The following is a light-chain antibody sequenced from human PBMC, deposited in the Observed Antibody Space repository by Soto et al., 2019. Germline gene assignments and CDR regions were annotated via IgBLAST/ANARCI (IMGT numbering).Light chain of an antibody. J-gene: IGLJ2*01. CDR2: DNT. CDR1: YSNIASNL. Sequence: QSVLTQPSSVSAAPGQKVTISCSGSYSNIASNLVSWLQQVPGRAPQLLIYDNTLRPSGIPDRFSASKSGTSATLTITGVQTADEADYYCGVWDSSLYAVVFGEGTKLTVL. V-gene: IGLV1-51*01. CDR3: GVWDSSLYAVV.